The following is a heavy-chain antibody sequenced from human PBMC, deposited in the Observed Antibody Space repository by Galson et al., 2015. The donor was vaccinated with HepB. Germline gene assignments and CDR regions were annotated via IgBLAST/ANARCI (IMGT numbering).Heavy chain of an antibody. CDR3: ARVKRSGSYGRYAFDI. V-gene: IGHV1-2*04. CDR1: GYTFTGYY. Sequence: SVKVSCKASGYTFTGYYMHWVRQAPGQGLEWMGWINPNSGGTNYAQKFQGWVTMTRDTSISTAYMELSRLRSDDTAVYYCARVKRSGSYGRYAFDIWGQGTMVTVSS. CDR2: INPNSGGT. J-gene: IGHJ3*02. D-gene: IGHD3-10*01.